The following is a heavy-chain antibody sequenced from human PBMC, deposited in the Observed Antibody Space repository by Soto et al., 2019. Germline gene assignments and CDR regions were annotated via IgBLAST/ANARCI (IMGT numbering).Heavy chain of an antibody. CDR1: GFTFSSYA. V-gene: IGHV3-30-3*01. Sequence: QVQLVESGGGVVQPGRSLRLSCAASGFTFSSYAMHWVRQAPGKGLEWVAVISYDGSNKYYADSVKGRFTISRDNSKNTLYLQMNSLRAEDTAVYYCARDGDRGMDVWGQGTTVTVSS. CDR2: ISYDGSNK. CDR3: ARDGDRGMDV. J-gene: IGHJ6*02.